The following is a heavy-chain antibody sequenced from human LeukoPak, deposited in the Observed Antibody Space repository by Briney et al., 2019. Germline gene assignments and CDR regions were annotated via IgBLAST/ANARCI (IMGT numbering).Heavy chain of an antibody. CDR3: AKDGHYCSSTSCYEAFDY. CDR1: GFTFSSYE. CDR2: ISSSGSTI. V-gene: IGHV3-48*03. D-gene: IGHD2-2*01. J-gene: IGHJ4*02. Sequence: PGGSLRLSCAASGFTFSSYEMNWVRQAPGQGLEWVSYISSSGSTIYYADSVKGRFTISRDNAKNSLYLQMNSLRAEDTALYYCAKDGHYCSSTSCYEAFDYWGQGTLVTVSS.